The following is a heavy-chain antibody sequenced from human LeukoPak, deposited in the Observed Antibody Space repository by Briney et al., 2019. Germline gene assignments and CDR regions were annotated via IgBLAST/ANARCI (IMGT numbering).Heavy chain of an antibody. CDR3: AKVRRDDGDYGLDY. D-gene: IGHD4/OR15-4a*01. CDR1: GFTFSSFG. Sequence: GGSLRLSCAASGFTFSSFGMPWVRQTPTKGLEWVAYIRHHGMNESYVDSVKGRFTISRDNSKHTLYLQMNSLRVEDTAVYYCAKVRRDDGDYGLDYWGQGTLVTASS. V-gene: IGHV3-30*02. J-gene: IGHJ4*02. CDR2: IRHHGMNE.